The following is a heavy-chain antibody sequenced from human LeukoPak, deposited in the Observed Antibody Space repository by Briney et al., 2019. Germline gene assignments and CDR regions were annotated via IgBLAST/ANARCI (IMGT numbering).Heavy chain of an antibody. V-gene: IGHV1-2*02. Sequence: ASMKVSCKASGYTFTGYHMHWVRQAPGQGLEWMGWINPNSGGTNYAQKFQGRVTMTRDTSISTANMELSRLRSDDTAVYYCALGMTTVTTWGQGTLVTVSS. CDR3: ALGMTTVTT. CDR2: INPNSGGT. J-gene: IGHJ5*02. CDR1: GYTFTGYH. D-gene: IGHD4-17*01.